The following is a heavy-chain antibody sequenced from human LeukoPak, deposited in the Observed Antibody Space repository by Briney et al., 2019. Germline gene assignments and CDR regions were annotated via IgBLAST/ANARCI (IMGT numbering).Heavy chain of an antibody. D-gene: IGHD5-18*01. CDR1: GGSFSGYY. CDR3: AREIIEPDTAMAYHDY. CDR2: INHSGST. Sequence: SETLSLTCAVYGGSFSGYYWSWIRQPPGKGLEWIGEINHSGSTNYNPSLKSRVTISVDTSKNQFSLKLSSVTAADTAVYYCAREIIEPDTAMAYHDYWGQGTLVTVSS. J-gene: IGHJ4*02. V-gene: IGHV4-34*01.